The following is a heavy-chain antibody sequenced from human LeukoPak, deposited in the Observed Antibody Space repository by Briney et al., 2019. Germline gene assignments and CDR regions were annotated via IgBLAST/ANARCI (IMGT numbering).Heavy chain of an antibody. Sequence: SETLSLTCTVFGDSIANGGSISNGGHYWSWIRQFPGKGLQWIGYIYHSGNTYYNPSLESRVTISVDTSENRFSLKLNSVTAADTAIYYCARDTRIEWLRFLDYWGQGILVTVSS. CDR1: GDSIANGGSISNGGHY. D-gene: IGHD5-12*01. J-gene: IGHJ4*02. CDR3: ARDTRIEWLRFLDY. CDR2: IYHSGNT. V-gene: IGHV4-31*03.